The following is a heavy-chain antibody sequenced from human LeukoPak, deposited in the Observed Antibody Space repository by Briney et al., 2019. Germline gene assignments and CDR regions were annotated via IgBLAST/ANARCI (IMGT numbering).Heavy chain of an antibody. V-gene: IGHV4-34*01. CDR1: GGSFSGYY. CDR2: TNHSGST. CDR3: ARGTHNYDSSGSHYFDY. J-gene: IGHJ4*02. D-gene: IGHD3-22*01. Sequence: PSETLSLTCAVYGGSFSGYYWSWIRQPPGKGLEWIGETNHSGSTNYNPSLKSRVTISVDTSKNQFSLKLSSVTAADTAVYYCARGTHNYDSSGSHYFDYWGQGTLVTVSS.